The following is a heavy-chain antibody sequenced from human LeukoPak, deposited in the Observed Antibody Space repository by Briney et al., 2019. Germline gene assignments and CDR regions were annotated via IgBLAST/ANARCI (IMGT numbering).Heavy chain of an antibody. J-gene: IGHJ4*02. CDR3: AIHDYGDPLGVRPFDY. Sequence: GASVKVSCKASGYTFTSYYMHWVRQAPGQGLEWMGIINPSGGSTSYAQKFQGRVTMTRDTSTSTVYMELSSLRSEDTAVYYCAIHDYGDPLGVRPFDYWGQGTLVTVSS. CDR1: GYTFTSYY. V-gene: IGHV1-46*01. D-gene: IGHD4-17*01. CDR2: INPSGGST.